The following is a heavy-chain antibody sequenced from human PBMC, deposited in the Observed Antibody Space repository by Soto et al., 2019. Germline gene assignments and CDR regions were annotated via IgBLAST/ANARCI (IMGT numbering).Heavy chain of an antibody. CDR2: IKQDGSEK. CDR1: GFTFSSYW. V-gene: IGHV3-7*03. Sequence: GGSLRLSCAASGFTFSSYWMSWVRQAPGKGLEWVANIKQDGSEKYYVDSVKGRFTISRDNAKDSLYLQMNSLRAEDTAVYYCARFHYYYYYGMDVWGQGTTVTVSS. J-gene: IGHJ6*02. CDR3: ARFHYYYYYGMDV.